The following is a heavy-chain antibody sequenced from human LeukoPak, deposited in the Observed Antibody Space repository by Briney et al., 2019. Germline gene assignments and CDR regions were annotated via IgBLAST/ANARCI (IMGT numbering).Heavy chain of an antibody. Sequence: SETLSLTCTVSGGSISSYYWSWIRQPPGKGLECIGYIYNSGSTNYNPSLKSRVTISVDTSKNQFSLKLSSVTAADTAVYYCARSGYTYGVDYWGQGTLVTVSS. CDR2: IYNSGST. CDR3: ARSGYTYGVDY. J-gene: IGHJ4*02. D-gene: IGHD5-18*01. V-gene: IGHV4-59*01. CDR1: GGSISSYY.